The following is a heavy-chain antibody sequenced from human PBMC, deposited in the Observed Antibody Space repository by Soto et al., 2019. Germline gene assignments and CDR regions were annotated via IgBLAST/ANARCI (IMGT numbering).Heavy chain of an antibody. V-gene: IGHV1-46*01. Sequence: ASVKVSCKASGYTFTSYYMHWVRQAPGQGLEWLGIINPSGGSTSHAQKFQGRVTMTRDESTSTVYMELSSLRSEDTAVYYCARGPYYYDSSGYYNAEYFQHWGQSTLVTVSS. CDR1: GYTFTSYY. J-gene: IGHJ1*01. D-gene: IGHD3-22*01. CDR3: ARGPYYYDSSGYYNAEYFQH. CDR2: INPSGGST.